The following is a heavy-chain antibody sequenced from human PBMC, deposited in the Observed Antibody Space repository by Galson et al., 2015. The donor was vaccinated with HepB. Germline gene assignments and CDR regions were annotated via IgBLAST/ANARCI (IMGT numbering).Heavy chain of an antibody. CDR2: ISSSSRYM. V-gene: IGHV3-21*01. CDR1: GFTFSSYS. J-gene: IGHJ4*02. D-gene: IGHD6-13*01. CDR3: ARDRAGYSSSWAFDS. Sequence: SLRLSCAASGFTFSSYSMNWVRQAPGKGLEWVSFISSSSRYMYYADSVKGRFTISRDNAKNSLYLQMNSLRAEDTAVYYCARDRAGYSSSWAFDSWGQGTLVTVSS.